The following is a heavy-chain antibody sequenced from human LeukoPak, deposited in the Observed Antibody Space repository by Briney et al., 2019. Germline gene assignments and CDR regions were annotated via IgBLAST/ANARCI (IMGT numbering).Heavy chain of an antibody. Sequence: GGSLRLSCAASGFTFSSYGMPWVRQAPGKGLEWVAVIWYDGSNKYYADSVKGRFTISRDNSKNTLYLQMNSLRAEDTAVYYCAKGSDPWFVVADEYYFDYWGQGTLVTVSS. V-gene: IGHV3-33*06. CDR2: IWYDGSNK. D-gene: IGHD2-15*01. CDR1: GFTFSSYG. CDR3: AKGSDPWFVVADEYYFDY. J-gene: IGHJ4*02.